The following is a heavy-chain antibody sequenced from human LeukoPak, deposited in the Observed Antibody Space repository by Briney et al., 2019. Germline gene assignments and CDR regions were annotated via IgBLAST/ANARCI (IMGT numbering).Heavy chain of an antibody. D-gene: IGHD3-10*01. Sequence: RSSETLSLTCTGSGVSISSYYWSWIRQPPGKGLEWSGYIYYSGSTTYNPSLKSRVTISVDTSKNQFALKLSSVTAADTAVYYCARRGHGSGINWFDPWGQGTLVTVSS. CDR3: ARRGHGSGINWFDP. J-gene: IGHJ5*02. V-gene: IGHV4-59*08. CDR1: GVSISSYY. CDR2: IYYSGST.